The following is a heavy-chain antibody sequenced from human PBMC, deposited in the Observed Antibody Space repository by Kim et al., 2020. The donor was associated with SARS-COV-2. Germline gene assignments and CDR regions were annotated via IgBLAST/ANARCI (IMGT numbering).Heavy chain of an antibody. J-gene: IGHJ3*01. CDR2: IKQDGSDK. Sequence: GGSLRLSCAASGFTFRFYWMNWVRQAPGKGLEWVAKIKQDGSDKYYLDSVKGRFTISRDNTKNLVFLQMDSLRADDTAVYYCARDRTRHTNDAQDLWGQGTMVTVSS. CDR1: GFTFRFYW. D-gene: IGHD1-1*01. CDR3: ARDRTRHTNDAQDL. V-gene: IGHV3-7*01.